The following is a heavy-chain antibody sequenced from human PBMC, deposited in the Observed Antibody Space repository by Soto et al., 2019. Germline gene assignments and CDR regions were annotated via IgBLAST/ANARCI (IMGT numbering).Heavy chain of an antibody. V-gene: IGHV4-59*08. J-gene: IGHJ6*03. Sequence: SETLSLTCTVSGGSISSYYWSWIRQPPGKGLEWIGYIYYSGSTNYNPSLKSRVTISVDTSKNQFSLKLSSVTAADTAVYYCARRGGDYVGAYYYYMDVWGKGTTVTVSS. D-gene: IGHD4-17*01. CDR3: ARRGGDYVGAYYYYMDV. CDR2: IYYSGST. CDR1: GGSISSYY.